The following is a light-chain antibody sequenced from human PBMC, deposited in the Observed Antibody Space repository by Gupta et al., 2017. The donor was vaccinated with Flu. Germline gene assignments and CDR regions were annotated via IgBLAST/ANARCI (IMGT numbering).Light chain of an antibody. CDR3: QQRSDLPMYT. V-gene: IGKV3-11*01. CDR2: DAS. Sequence: VLTQSPATLSLSPGERVVLSCRASQTVRPSLAWYQQKPGQAPRLLMYDASRRAAGVPARFSGTGSGTDFTLTISTLEPEDFAVYYCQQRSDLPMYTFGQGTKLEIK. J-gene: IGKJ2*01. CDR1: QTVRPS.